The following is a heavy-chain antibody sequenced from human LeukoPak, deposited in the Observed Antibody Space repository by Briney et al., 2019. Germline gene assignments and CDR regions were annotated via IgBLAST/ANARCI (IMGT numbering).Heavy chain of an antibody. CDR3: ARGEQWLYGMDV. CDR2: INHSGST. J-gene: IGHJ6*02. Sequence: SETLSLTCAVYGGSFSDYYWSWIRQPPGKGLEWIGEINHSGSTNYNPSLKSRVTISVDTSKNQFSLKLSSVTAADTAVYYCARGEQWLYGMDVWGQGTTVTVS. D-gene: IGHD6-19*01. V-gene: IGHV4-34*01. CDR1: GGSFSDYY.